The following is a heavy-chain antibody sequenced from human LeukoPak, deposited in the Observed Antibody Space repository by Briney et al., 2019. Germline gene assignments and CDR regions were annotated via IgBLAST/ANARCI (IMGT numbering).Heavy chain of an antibody. V-gene: IGHV3-30*18. CDR1: GFSFPTYG. CDR3: VKSIVAGTGIFDS. CDR2: ISSDGNDH. Sequence: GGSLRLSCAASGFSFPTYGMHWVRQAPGKGLEWVALISSDGNDHYYVDSVKGRFTVSRDNSKNTLYLQMDSLRGDDTAVFYCVKSIVAGTGIFDSWGQGTLVTVYS. D-gene: IGHD1-26*01. J-gene: IGHJ4*02.